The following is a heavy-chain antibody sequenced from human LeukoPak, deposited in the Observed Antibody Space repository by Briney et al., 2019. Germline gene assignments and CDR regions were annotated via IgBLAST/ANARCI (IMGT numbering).Heavy chain of an antibody. J-gene: IGHJ3*02. CDR3: ATANHGNDAFDI. Sequence: GASVKVSCKVSGHTLTELSMHWVRQAPGKGLEWMGGFDPEDGETIYAQKFQGRVTMTEDTSTDTAYMELSSLRSEDTAVYYCATANHGNDAFDIWGQGTMVTVSS. CDR2: FDPEDGET. CDR1: GHTLTELS. D-gene: IGHD1-14*01. V-gene: IGHV1-24*01.